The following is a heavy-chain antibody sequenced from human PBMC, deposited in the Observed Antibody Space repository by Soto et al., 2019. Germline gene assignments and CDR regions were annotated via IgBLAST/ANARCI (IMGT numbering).Heavy chain of an antibody. V-gene: IGHV1-8*01. D-gene: IGHD5-12*01. J-gene: IGHJ4*02. Sequence: QVLLVQSGAEVKKPGASVKVSCKASGYTFSNYDINWVRQATGQGLEWMGWVNPNGGNTGYAQKFQGRVTMTRDTSISTAYMELSSLRSDDTDVYYCARWGRDGYNTFDYWGQGTPVTVSS. CDR1: GYTFSNYD. CDR3: ARWGRDGYNTFDY. CDR2: VNPNGGNT.